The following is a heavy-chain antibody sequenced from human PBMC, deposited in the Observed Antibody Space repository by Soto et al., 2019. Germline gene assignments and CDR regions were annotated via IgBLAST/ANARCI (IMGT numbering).Heavy chain of an antibody. CDR1: GGSISSSSYY. Sequence: PSETLSLTCTVSGGSISSSSYYWGWIRQPPGKGLEWIGSIYYSGSTYYNPSLKSRVTISVDTSKNQFSLKLSSVTAADTAVYYCARRSIAAAGSGKFDYWGQGTLVTVSS. V-gene: IGHV4-39*01. CDR2: IYYSGST. D-gene: IGHD6-13*01. CDR3: ARRSIAAAGSGKFDY. J-gene: IGHJ4*02.